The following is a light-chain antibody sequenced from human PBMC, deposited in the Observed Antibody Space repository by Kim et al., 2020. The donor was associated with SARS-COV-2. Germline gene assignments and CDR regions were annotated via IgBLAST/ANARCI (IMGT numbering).Light chain of an antibody. J-gene: IGLJ3*02. CDR1: TGTVTSADY. Sequence: PVETVTHTCAHTTGTVTSADYPNWLQPKPGQTPRALVYSSSKRHSWTPARFSGSLLGGKAALTLSGVQPEDEAVYYCLLYYGGAQVFGGGTKLTVL. CDR3: LLYYGGAQV. CDR2: SSS. V-gene: IGLV7-43*01.